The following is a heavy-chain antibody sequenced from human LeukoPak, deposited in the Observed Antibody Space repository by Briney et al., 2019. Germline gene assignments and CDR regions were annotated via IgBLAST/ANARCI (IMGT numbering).Heavy chain of an antibody. D-gene: IGHD1-14*01. J-gene: IGHJ4*02. V-gene: IGHV3-30-3*01. CDR3: ARIGTQWPLRGCFDY. CDR2: ISFDGSNK. CDR1: GFTLSSYS. Sequence: GGSLRLSCVASGFTLSSYSMHWVRQAPGKGLEWVAMISFDGSNKYYADSVKGRFTISRDNSKNTLSLQMTSLRADDTAVYYCARIGTQWPLRGCFDYWGQGSLVTVSS.